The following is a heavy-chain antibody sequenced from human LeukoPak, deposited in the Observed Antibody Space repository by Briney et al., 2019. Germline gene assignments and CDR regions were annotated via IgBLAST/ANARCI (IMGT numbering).Heavy chain of an antibody. CDR1: GGSFSGYY. V-gene: IGHV4-34*01. D-gene: IGHD6-13*01. CDR2: INHSGST. Sequence: SSETLSLTCAVYGGSFSGYYWSWIRQPPGKGLEWIGEINHSGSTNYNPSLKSRVTISIDTSKNQFSLKLSSVTAADTAVYYCARGEVPAGGLGFSSSWYYDYWGQGTLVTVSS. CDR3: ARGEVPAGGLGFSSSWYYDY. J-gene: IGHJ4*02.